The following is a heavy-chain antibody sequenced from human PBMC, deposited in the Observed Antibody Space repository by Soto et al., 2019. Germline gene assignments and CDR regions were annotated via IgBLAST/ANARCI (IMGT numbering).Heavy chain of an antibody. V-gene: IGHV4-34*01. CDR1: GGSFSGYY. CDR3: ARDSAMLDY. J-gene: IGHJ4*02. CDR2: INHSGST. Sequence: SLTCAVYGGSFSGYYWSWIRQPPGKGLEWIGEINHSGSTNYNPSLKSRVTISVDTSKNQFSLKLSSVTAADTAVYYCARDSAMLDYWGQGTLVTVSS. D-gene: IGHD2-2*01.